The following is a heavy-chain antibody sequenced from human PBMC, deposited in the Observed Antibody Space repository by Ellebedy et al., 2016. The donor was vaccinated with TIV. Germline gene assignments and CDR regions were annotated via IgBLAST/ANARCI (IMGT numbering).Heavy chain of an antibody. CDR1: GYSFTKYY. Sequence: ASVKVSCKTSGYSFTKYYFHWIRQAPGQGLQWLGVLDARVGSTTYAQRLQGRLALTRDTSTRTVYRELNSLKLEDTAIYYCASVPSAGADYWGQGTLVTVSS. CDR3: ASVPSAGADY. D-gene: IGHD4-17*01. CDR2: LDARVGST. V-gene: IGHV1-46*01. J-gene: IGHJ4*02.